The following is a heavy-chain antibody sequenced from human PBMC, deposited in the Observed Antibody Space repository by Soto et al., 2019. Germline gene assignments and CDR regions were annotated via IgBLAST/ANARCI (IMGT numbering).Heavy chain of an antibody. CDR1: GHTFTSYD. J-gene: IGHJ4*02. Sequence: LVPVSCKAAGHTFTSYDINWVRQAPGQELEWMRGIIPIFGTANYAQMFPGRVTITADESTTTAYLELSSLRSEDTAVYYCARDNRAYYYDSSSYYYFDYWGQGTLVTVSS. V-gene: IGHV1-69*13. CDR2: IIPIFGTA. CDR3: ARDNRAYYYDSSSYYYFDY. D-gene: IGHD3-22*01.